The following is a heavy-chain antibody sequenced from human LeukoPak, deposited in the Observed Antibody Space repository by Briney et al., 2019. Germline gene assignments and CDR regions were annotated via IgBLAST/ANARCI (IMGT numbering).Heavy chain of an antibody. J-gene: IGHJ4*02. Sequence: PGGSLRLSCVVSGIPFSDYYMNWIRKAPGKGLEWISYISSSSSYTDYADSVKGRFTISRDNAKGAVYLQMHSLRLEDTAVYYCAAGTAADFWGQGTLVTVSS. CDR2: ISSSSSYT. CDR1: GIPFSDYY. CDR3: AAGTAADF. V-gene: IGHV3-11*03. D-gene: IGHD6-13*01.